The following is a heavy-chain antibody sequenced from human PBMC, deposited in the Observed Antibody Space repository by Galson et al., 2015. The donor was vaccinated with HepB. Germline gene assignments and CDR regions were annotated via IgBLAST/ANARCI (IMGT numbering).Heavy chain of an antibody. D-gene: IGHD3-22*01. J-gene: IGHJ4*02. V-gene: IGHV1-18*01. CDR3: ARDGPQDYYDTSGYYYFDY. CDR1: GYTFTTYG. CDR2: ISAYNSNT. Sequence: SAKVSCKASGYTFTTYGISWVRQAPGQGLEWMGWISAYNSNTDNAQKFQGRVTMTTDTATSTAYMELRSLRSDDTAVYYCARDGPQDYYDTSGYYYFDYWGQGTLVTVSS.